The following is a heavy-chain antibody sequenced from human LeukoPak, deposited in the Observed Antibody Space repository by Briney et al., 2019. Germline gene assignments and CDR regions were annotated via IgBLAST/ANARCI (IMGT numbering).Heavy chain of an antibody. Sequence: GWSLRLSCAASGFSVSNNYMSWVRQAPGKGLEGVSVIYSRGATYYADSVKGRFTISRDNSKNTLYLQMNSLRVEDTAVYYCAARNYWGQGTLVTVSS. V-gene: IGHV3-53*01. CDR2: IYSRGAT. CDR1: GFSVSNNY. D-gene: IGHD1-14*01. J-gene: IGHJ4*02. CDR3: AARNY.